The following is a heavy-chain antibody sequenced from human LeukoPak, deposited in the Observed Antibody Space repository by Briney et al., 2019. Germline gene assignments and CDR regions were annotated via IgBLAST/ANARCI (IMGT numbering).Heavy chain of an antibody. D-gene: IGHD3-3*01. J-gene: IGHJ6*02. CDR2: ISSSSSTI. CDR1: GFTFSSYS. V-gene: IGHV3-48*01. Sequence: GGSLRLSCAASGFTFSSYSMNWVRQAPGKGLEWVSYISSSSSTIYYADSVKGRFTISRDNAKNSLYLQMNSLRAEDTAVYYCARGGRFLEWLLTIQYYYYGMDVWGQGTTVTVSS. CDR3: ARGGRFLEWLLTIQYYYYGMDV.